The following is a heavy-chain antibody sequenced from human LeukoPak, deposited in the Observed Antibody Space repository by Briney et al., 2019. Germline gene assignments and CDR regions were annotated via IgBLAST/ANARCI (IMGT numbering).Heavy chain of an antibody. CDR3: ARDSPPYSSRAYYFDY. V-gene: IGHV1-69*05. Sequence: ASXXVSCKASGGTFSSYAISWVRQAPGQGLEWMGGIIPIFGTANYAQKFQGRVTITTDESTSTAYMELSSLRSEDTAVYYCARDSPPYSSRAYYFDYWGQGTLVTVSS. CDR1: GGTFSSYA. CDR2: IIPIFGTA. J-gene: IGHJ4*02. D-gene: IGHD6-13*01.